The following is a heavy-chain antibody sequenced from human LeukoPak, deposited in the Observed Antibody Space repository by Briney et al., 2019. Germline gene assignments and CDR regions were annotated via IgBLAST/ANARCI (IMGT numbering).Heavy chain of an antibody. V-gene: IGHV3-11*01. CDR1: GFTFSDYY. J-gene: IGHJ1*01. Sequence: GGSLRLSWAAAGFTFSDYYMSWIRQAPGKGLEWVSYISSSGSTIYYADSVKGRFTISRDNAKNSLYLQMNSLKTEDTAVYYCTTDTYSSSWLHWGQGTLVTVSS. CDR2: ISSSGSTI. D-gene: IGHD6-13*01. CDR3: TTDTYSSSWLH.